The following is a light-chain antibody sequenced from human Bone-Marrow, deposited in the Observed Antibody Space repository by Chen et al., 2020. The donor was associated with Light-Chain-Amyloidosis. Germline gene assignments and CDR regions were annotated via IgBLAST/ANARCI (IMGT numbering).Light chain of an antibody. Sequence: SYVLTQPPSVAVAPGKTARITWGGNNIGSKRVHWYQQKPGQDPVLVVYDDSDRPSGIPERFCGSNSGNTAPLTISRVEAVDEADYYCQVWDSSSDHPVFGGGTKLTVL. J-gene: IGLJ3*02. CDR1: NIGSKR. CDR3: QVWDSSSDHPV. V-gene: IGLV3-21*03. CDR2: DDS.